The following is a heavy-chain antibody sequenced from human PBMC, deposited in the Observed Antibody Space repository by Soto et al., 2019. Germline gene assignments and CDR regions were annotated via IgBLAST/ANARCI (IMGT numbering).Heavy chain of an antibody. CDR1: GFSLSTSGMC. J-gene: IGHJ6*03. CDR3: ARNVVNCSGGSCYSSYYYMDV. CDR2: IDWDDDK. Sequence: VSGPTLVNPTQTLTLTCTFSGFSLSTSGMCVSWIRQPPGKALEWLARIDWDDDKYYSTSLKTRLTISKDTSKNQVVLTMTNMDPVDTATYYCARNVVNCSGGSCYSSYYYMDVWGKGTTVTVSS. D-gene: IGHD2-15*01. V-gene: IGHV2-70*11.